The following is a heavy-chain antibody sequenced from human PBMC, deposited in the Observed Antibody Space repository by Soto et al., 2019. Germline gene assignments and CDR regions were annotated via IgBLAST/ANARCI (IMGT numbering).Heavy chain of an antibody. CDR3: ARGXSXXRGDY. V-gene: IGHV1-69*09. Sequence: QVQLVXXXAXMKKPGSSVKVSCKASGGAFNNFAVSWVRQAPGQGLEWVGGITPILGVPNYAXXXRXRVXXXXXXXXXXXXXXXXXXXXXXXXXYYXARGXSXXRGDYWGQGTLVTVX. J-gene: IGHJ4*02. D-gene: IGHD3-10*01. CDR2: ITPILGVP. CDR1: GGAFNNFA.